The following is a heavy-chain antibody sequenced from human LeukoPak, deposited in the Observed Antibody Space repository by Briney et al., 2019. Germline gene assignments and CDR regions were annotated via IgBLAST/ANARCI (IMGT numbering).Heavy chain of an antibody. Sequence: PGGSLRLSCAASGFSFSSYTMTWVRQAPGKGLEWVSALSGSSVRTYYADSVEGRFTISRDNPKNTLYLQMNSLRAEDTAVYYCVRDGGVSGYDLLDYWGQGTLVTVSS. J-gene: IGHJ4*02. D-gene: IGHD5-12*01. CDR3: VRDGGVSGYDLLDY. V-gene: IGHV3-23*01. CDR2: LSGSSVRT. CDR1: GFSFSSYT.